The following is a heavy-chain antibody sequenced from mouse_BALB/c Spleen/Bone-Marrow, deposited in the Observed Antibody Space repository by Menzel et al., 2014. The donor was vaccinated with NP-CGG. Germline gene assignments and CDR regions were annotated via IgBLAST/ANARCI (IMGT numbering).Heavy chain of an antibody. V-gene: IGHV1-4*01. CDR2: IIPNSGYS. D-gene: IGHD1-1*01. Sequence: VQLQQSGADLARPGASVKMSCQASGYTFTRYTMHWEKKRPGQGLEWIGYIIPNSGYSNYNQKFKDKATLTADKSSSTAYMQLSSLTSEDSAVYYCTIRYYAMDYWGQGTSVTVSS. CDR1: GYTFTRYT. J-gene: IGHJ4*01. CDR3: TIRYYAMDY.